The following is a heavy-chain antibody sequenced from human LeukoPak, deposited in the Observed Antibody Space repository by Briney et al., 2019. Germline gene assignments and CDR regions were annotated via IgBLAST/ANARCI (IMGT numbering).Heavy chain of an antibody. D-gene: IGHD6-19*01. CDR2: ISSSSSYI. J-gene: IGHJ1*01. V-gene: IGHV3-21*01. Sequence: PGGSLRLSCAASGFTFSSYSMNWVRQAPGKGLEWVSSISSSSSYIYYADSVKGRFTISRDNAKNSLYLQMHSLRAEDTAVYYCARAGVAGTPKYFQHWGQGTLVTVSS. CDR1: GFTFSSYS. CDR3: ARAGVAGTPKYFQH.